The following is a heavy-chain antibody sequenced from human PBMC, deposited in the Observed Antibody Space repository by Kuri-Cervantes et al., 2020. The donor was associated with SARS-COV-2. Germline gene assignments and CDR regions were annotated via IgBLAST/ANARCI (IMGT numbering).Heavy chain of an antibody. CDR3: ARGLPHYDFWSGYYKIRGYFDL. V-gene: IGHV1-46*01. Sequence: ASVKVSCKTSGYTITNFFMHWVRQAPGQGLEWMGLITPNGDLTLYAQNFQGRFTVTRDTSTRTVFMELSSLRSEDTAVYYCARGLPHYDFWSGYYKIRGYFDLWGRGTLVTVSS. CDR2: ITPNGDLT. CDR1: GYTITNFF. J-gene: IGHJ2*01. D-gene: IGHD3-3*01.